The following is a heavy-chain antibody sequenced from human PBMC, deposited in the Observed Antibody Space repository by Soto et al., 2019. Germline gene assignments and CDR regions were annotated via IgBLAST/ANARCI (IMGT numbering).Heavy chain of an antibody. D-gene: IGHD2-21*01. V-gene: IGHV4-31*03. Sequence: SETLSLTCTVSGDSMTTGVHYYNWIRQVQGKRLEWIGYVYYSSATPYTPSLRPRATISRDTSKNQFSLRLLSVTAADTALYYCARDKDQHTTVRGFWGQGIEVTV. CDR1: GDSMTTGVHY. CDR2: VYYSSAT. CDR3: ARDKDQHTTVRGF. J-gene: IGHJ4*02.